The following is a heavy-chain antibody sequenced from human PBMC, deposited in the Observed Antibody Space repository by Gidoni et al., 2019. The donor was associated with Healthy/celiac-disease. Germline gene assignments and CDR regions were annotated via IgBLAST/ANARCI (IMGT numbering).Heavy chain of an antibody. Sequence: QVQLVESGGGVVQPGRSLRLSWAASGFTFSSYGMHLVRQAPGKGLEWVAVIWYDGSNKYYADSVKGRFTISRDNSKNTLYLQMNSLRAEDTAVYYCARETYGDYVPDYWGQGTLVTVSS. CDR1: GFTFSSYG. J-gene: IGHJ4*02. V-gene: IGHV3-33*01. CDR3: ARETYGDYVPDY. CDR2: IWYDGSNK. D-gene: IGHD4-17*01.